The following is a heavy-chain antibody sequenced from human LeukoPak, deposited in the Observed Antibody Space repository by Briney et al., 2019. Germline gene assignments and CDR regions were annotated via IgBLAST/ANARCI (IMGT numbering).Heavy chain of an antibody. D-gene: IGHD5-18*01. CDR3: ARTTEGGYSYGSFYYYMDV. CDR1: GGSFSGYY. J-gene: IGHJ6*03. Sequence: PSETLSLTCAVYGGSFSGYYWSWIRQPPGKGLEWIGSIYYSGSTYYNPSLKSRVTISVHTSKNQFALKLSSVTAADTAVYYCARTTEGGYSYGSFYYYMDVWGKGATVTISS. V-gene: IGHV4-34*01. CDR2: IYYSGST.